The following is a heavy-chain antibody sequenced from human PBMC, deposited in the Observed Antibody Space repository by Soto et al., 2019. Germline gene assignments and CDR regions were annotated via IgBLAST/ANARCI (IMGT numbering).Heavy chain of an antibody. CDR1: GGSISSYY. J-gene: IGHJ5*02. D-gene: IGHD1-26*01. V-gene: IGHV4-59*12. Sequence: SETLSLTCTVSGGSISSYYWSWIRQPPGKGLEWIGYIYYSGSTNYNPSLKSRVTISVDTSKNQFSLKLSSVTAADTAVYYCARAPPGYSGSYYYVIRDNWFDPWGQGTLVTVSS. CDR3: ARAPPGYSGSYYYVIRDNWFDP. CDR2: IYYSGST.